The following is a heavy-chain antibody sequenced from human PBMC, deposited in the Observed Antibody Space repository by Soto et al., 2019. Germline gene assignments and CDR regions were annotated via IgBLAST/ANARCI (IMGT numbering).Heavy chain of an antibody. CDR2: ISDGVST. J-gene: IGHJ6*02. D-gene: IGHD2-2*01. V-gene: IGHV4-59*01. CDR3: AGYCSSSICPVDHYFALEV. CDR1: GASTYTYY. Sequence: SETLSLTCNVSGASTYTYYSNWIRQSPGEGLEWIGYISDGVSTNYNPSRESRVTISLATSKKQVSLTLSSVSAADTDRYFCAGYCSSSICPVDHYFALEVWGQGTTVTV.